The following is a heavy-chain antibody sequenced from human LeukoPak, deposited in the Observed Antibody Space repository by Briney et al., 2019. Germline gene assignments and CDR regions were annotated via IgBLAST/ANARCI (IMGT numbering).Heavy chain of an antibody. CDR3: ARFGSSTWYKGAFDI. D-gene: IGHD6-13*01. V-gene: IGHV4-34*12. CDR2: IVHSGNT. CDR1: GGSFSGYY. Sequence: KPSETLSLTCAVYGGSFSGYYWSWIRQPPGKGLEWIGEIVHSGNTKYNPSLKSRVTISVDTSKNQFSLNLTSATAADTAVYYCARFGSSTWYKGAFDIWGQGTMVTVAS. J-gene: IGHJ3*02.